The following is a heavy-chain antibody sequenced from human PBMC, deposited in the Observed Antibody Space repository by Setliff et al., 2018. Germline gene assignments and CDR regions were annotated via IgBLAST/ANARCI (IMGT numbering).Heavy chain of an antibody. Sequence: ASVKVSCKASGYTYTNYGITWVRQAPGQGLEWMGWINNYSFKTNSPQKFLDRLTMTTDTSTSTLYMELSSLISEDTAVYYCARAGSAAAGRKGVFEYWGQGSLVTVSS. D-gene: IGHD6-13*01. CDR2: INNYSFKT. V-gene: IGHV1-18*01. CDR3: ARAGSAAAGRKGVFEY. CDR1: GYTYTNYG. J-gene: IGHJ4*02.